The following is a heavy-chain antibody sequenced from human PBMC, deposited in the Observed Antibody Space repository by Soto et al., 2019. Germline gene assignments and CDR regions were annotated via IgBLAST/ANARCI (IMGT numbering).Heavy chain of an antibody. D-gene: IGHD5-18*01. CDR2: ISYDGSNK. V-gene: IGHV3-30*18. CDR3: AKDWLTAPATWYYGMDV. Sequence: QVQLVESGGGVVQPGRSLRLSCAASGFTFSSYGMHWVRQAPGKGLEWVAVISYDGSNKYYADSVKGRFTISRDNSKNTLYLQMNSLRAEDTAVYYCAKDWLTAPATWYYGMDVWGQGTTVTVSS. J-gene: IGHJ6*02. CDR1: GFTFSSYG.